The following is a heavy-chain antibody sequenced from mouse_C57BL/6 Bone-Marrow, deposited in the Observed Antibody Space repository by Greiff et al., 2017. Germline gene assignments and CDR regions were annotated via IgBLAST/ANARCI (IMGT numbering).Heavy chain of an antibody. CDR3: ARYICDY. D-gene: IGHD1-3*01. V-gene: IGHV1-76*01. CDR2: IYPGSGNT. J-gene: IGHJ2*01. Sequence: QVQLQQSGAELVRPGASVKLSCKASGYTFTDYYINWVKQRPGQGLEWIARIYPGSGNTYYNEKFKGKATLTAEKSSSTAYMQLSSLTSEDSAVYFCARYICDYWGQGTTLTVSS. CDR1: GYTFTDYY.